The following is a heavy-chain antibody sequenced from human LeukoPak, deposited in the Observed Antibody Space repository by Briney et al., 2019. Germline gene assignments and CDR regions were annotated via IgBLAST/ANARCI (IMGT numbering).Heavy chain of an antibody. CDR3: ARSHPPAYSSSWFRSFDI. CDR1: GGSISSYY. J-gene: IGHJ3*02. CDR2: IYYSGST. D-gene: IGHD6-13*01. Sequence: SETPSLTCTASGGSISSYYWSWIRQPPGKGLEWIGYIYYSGSTNYNPSLKSRVTISVDTSKNQFSLKLSSVTAADTAVYYCARSHPPAYSSSWFRSFDIWGQGTMVTVSS. V-gene: IGHV4-59*01.